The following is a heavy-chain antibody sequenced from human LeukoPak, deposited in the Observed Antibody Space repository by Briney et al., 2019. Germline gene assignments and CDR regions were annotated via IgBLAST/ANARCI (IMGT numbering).Heavy chain of an antibody. V-gene: IGHV3-21*04. D-gene: IGHD3-9*01. Sequence: GGSLRLSCAASGFTFSSSAMNWVRQAPGKGLEWDSSINNVGSHIYYADSVKGRFTISRDNAKNSLYLQMNSLRAEDTAVYYCARDGHYDILTGYFQDRGQGTLVTVSS. J-gene: IGHJ1*01. CDR3: ARDGHYDILTGYFQD. CDR2: INNVGSHI. CDR1: GFTFSSSA.